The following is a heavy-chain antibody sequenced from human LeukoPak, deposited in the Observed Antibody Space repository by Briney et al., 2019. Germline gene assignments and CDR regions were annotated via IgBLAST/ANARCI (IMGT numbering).Heavy chain of an antibody. CDR2: IYYSGST. J-gene: IGHJ4*02. V-gene: IGHV4-39*07. CDR1: GGSISSSSYY. D-gene: IGHD2-21*02. Sequence: SETLSLTCTVSGGSISSSSYYWGWIRQPPGKGLEWIGCIYYSGSTYYNPSLKSRVTISVDTSKNQFSLKLSSVTAADTAVYYCARVVVVTAIIYYFDYWGQGTLVTVSS. CDR3: ARVVVVTAIIYYFDY.